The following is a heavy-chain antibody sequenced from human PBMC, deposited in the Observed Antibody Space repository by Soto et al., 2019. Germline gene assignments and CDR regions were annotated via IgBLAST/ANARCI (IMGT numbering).Heavy chain of an antibody. Sequence: QVQLQESGPGLVKPSQTLSLTCTVSGGSISSGGYYWSWIRQHPGKGLEWIGYIYYSGSTYYNPSLKSRVTISVVTSKYQFSLKLSSVTAADTAVYYCARESGPFDDYGDYAAFDIWGQGTMVTVSS. J-gene: IGHJ3*02. V-gene: IGHV4-31*03. CDR1: GGSISSGGYY. CDR3: ARESGPFDDYGDYAAFDI. D-gene: IGHD4-17*01. CDR2: IYYSGST.